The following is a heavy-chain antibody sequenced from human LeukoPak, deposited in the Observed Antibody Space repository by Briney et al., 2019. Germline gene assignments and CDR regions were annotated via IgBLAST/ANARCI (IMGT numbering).Heavy chain of an antibody. D-gene: IGHD3-10*01. CDR2: ISWDGGST. CDR1: GFTFDDYT. Sequence: PGGSLRLSCAASGFTFDDYTMHWVRQAPGKGLEWVSLISWDGGSTYYADSVKGRFTISRDNSKNSLYLQMNSLRTEDTALYYCAKDSSPYGHSYFDYWGQGTLVTVSS. V-gene: IGHV3-43*01. J-gene: IGHJ4*02. CDR3: AKDSSPYGHSYFDY.